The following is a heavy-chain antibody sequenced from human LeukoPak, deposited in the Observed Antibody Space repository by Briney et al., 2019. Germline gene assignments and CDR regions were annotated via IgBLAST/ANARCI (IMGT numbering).Heavy chain of an antibody. CDR3: ARDWGATTGGYYFDY. CDR1: GYTFTGYY. CDR2: INPNSGGT. V-gene: IGHV1-2*04. Sequence: GASVKVSCKASGYTFTGYYMHWVRQAPGQGLEWMGWINPNSGGTNYAQKFQGWVTMTRDTSISTAYMELSRLRSDDTAVYYCARDWGATTGGYYFDYWGQGTLVTVSS. J-gene: IGHJ4*02. D-gene: IGHD5-12*01.